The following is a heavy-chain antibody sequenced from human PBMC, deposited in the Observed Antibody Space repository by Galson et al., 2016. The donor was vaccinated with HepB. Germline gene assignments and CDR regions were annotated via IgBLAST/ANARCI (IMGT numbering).Heavy chain of an antibody. D-gene: IGHD1-14*01. V-gene: IGHV3-66*01. CDR3: AGEPGIPNGMDV. CDR1: GFTVSNYY. Sequence: SLRLSCAASGFTVSNYYMNWVRQAPGKGLEWVSVSYIGGDTYYADSVKGGFTISRDNSKNTLYLQMNSLRVEDTAVYYCAGEPGIPNGMDVWGQGTTVTVSS. J-gene: IGHJ6*02. CDR2: SYIGGDT.